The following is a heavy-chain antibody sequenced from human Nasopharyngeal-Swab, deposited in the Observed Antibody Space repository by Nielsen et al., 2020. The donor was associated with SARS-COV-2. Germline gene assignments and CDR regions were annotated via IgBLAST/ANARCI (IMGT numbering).Heavy chain of an antibody. CDR2: INHSGST. D-gene: IGHD3-16*02. Sequence: SETLSLTCAVYGGSFSGYYWSWIRQPPGKGLEWIGEINHSGSTNYNPSLKSRVTISVDTSKNQFSLKLSSVTAADTAVYYCARGANYDSVWGSYPNDYGMDVWGQGTTVTVSS. CDR3: ARGANYDSVWGSYPNDYGMDV. J-gene: IGHJ6*02. V-gene: IGHV4-34*01. CDR1: GGSFSGYY.